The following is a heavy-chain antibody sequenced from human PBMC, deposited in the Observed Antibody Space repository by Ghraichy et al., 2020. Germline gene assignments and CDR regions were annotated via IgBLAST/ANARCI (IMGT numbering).Heavy chain of an antibody. CDR1: GFTFSSYA. Sequence: GGTLRLSCAASGFTFSSYAMSWVRQAPGKGLEWVSAISGSGGSTYYADSVKGRFTISRDNSKNTLYLQMNSLRAEDTAVYYCANFGPIWGAVNWYWSEYWGQGTLVTVSS. V-gene: IGHV3-23*01. J-gene: IGHJ4*02. CDR2: ISGSGGST. D-gene: IGHD2-8*02. CDR3: ANFGPIWGAVNWYWSEY.